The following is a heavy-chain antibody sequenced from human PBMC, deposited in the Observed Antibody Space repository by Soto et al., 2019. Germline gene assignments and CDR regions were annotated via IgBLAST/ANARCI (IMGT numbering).Heavy chain of an antibody. CDR3: AAESAYGGNPLAFLY. CDR1: EDTFSSYA. D-gene: IGHD1-26*01. Sequence: QVQLVQSGAEVKRPGSSVRVSCKASEDTFSSYAISWVRQAPGQGLDWMGGIIPFFNTPNYAKKFQGRVTITADESTSTAYMELSSLRFEDTAIYYCAAESAYGGNPLAFLYWGQGTLVTVSS. CDR2: IIPFFNTP. J-gene: IGHJ4*02. V-gene: IGHV1-69*01.